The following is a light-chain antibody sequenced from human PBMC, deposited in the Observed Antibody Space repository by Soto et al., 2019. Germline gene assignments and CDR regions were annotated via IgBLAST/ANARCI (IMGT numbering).Light chain of an antibody. CDR2: DVS. V-gene: IGLV2-14*01. Sequence: QPASVSGSPGQSITISCTGTSSDVGGYNYVSWYQQHPGKAPKLMIYDVSNRPSGVSNRFSGSKSGNTASLTISGLQAEDEADYYCSSYTSSSTYVVFGGGTKVTVL. CDR3: SSYTSSSTYVV. CDR1: SSDVGGYNY. J-gene: IGLJ2*01.